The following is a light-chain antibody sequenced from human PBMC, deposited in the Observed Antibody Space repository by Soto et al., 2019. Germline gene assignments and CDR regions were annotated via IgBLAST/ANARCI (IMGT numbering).Light chain of an antibody. CDR3: LQYSSTPRT. CDR2: DAS. V-gene: IGKV3-20*01. CDR1: QSVSSSY. Sequence: ELVLTQSPGTLSLSPGERATLSCMASQSVSSSYLASYQQKPGQAPRLLIYDASTRATGIPDRISGSGSGTDFSLTISRLESEYYAVYYCLQYSSTPRTFRQATRLQIK. J-gene: IGKJ1*01.